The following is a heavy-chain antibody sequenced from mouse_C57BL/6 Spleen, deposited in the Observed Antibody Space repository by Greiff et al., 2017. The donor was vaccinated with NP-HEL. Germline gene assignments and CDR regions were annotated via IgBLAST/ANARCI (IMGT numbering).Heavy chain of an antibody. CDR1: GYTFTSYW. CDR3: ARDYSKRDAMDY. J-gene: IGHJ4*01. Sequence: QVHVKQSGAELVKPGASVKLSCKASGYTFTSYWMHWVKQRPGQGLEWIGMIHPNSGSTNYNEKFKSKATLTVDKSSSTAYMQLSSLTSEDSAVYYCARDYSKRDAMDYWGQGTSVTVSS. D-gene: IGHD2-5*01. V-gene: IGHV1-64*01. CDR2: IHPNSGST.